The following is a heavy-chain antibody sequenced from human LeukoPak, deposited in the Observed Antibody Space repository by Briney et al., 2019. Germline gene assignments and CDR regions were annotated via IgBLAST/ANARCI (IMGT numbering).Heavy chain of an antibody. CDR3: ARHPMVRGRSAAFDI. CDR1: GGSISSGGYY. D-gene: IGHD3-10*01. J-gene: IGHJ3*02. Sequence: PSQTLSLTCTVSGGSISSGGYYWSWIRQHPGKGLEWIGYIYYSGSTYYNPSLKSRVTISVDTSKNQFSLKLSSVTAADTAVYYCARHPMVRGRSAAFDIWGQGTMVTVSS. CDR2: IYYSGST. V-gene: IGHV4-31*03.